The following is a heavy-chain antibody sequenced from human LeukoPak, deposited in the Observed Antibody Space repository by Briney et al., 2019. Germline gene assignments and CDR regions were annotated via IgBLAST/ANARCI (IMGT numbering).Heavy chain of an antibody. CDR3: WIGGVIVPIDY. J-gene: IGHJ4*02. Sequence: SGGSLRLSCAASGLTFSSYSMNWVRQAPGKGLEWVSYISSSSSTIYYADSVKGRFTISRDNAKNSLYLQMNSLRAEDTAVYYCWIGGVIVPIDYWGQGTLVTVSS. CDR2: ISSSSSTI. V-gene: IGHV3-48*01. CDR1: GLTFSSYS. D-gene: IGHD3-16*02.